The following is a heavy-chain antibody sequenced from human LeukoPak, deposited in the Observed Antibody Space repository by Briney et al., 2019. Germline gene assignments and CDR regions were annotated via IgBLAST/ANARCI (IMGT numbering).Heavy chain of an antibody. CDR2: IYYSGST. Sequence: PSDTLSLTCTVSGGSISSYYWSWIRQPPGKGLEWIGYIYYSGSTNYNPSLKSRVTISVDTSKNQFSLKLSSVTAADTAVYYCARQKEVMRDSRDYYYGMDVWGQGTTVTVSS. CDR1: GGSISSYY. J-gene: IGHJ6*02. V-gene: IGHV4-59*01. D-gene: IGHD2-21*01. CDR3: ARQKEVMRDSRDYYYGMDV.